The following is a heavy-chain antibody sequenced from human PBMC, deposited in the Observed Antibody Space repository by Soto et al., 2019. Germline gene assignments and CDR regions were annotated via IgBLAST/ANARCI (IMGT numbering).Heavy chain of an antibody. V-gene: IGHV4-39*01. CDR2: IYYSGST. D-gene: IGHD4-4*01. CDR1: GGSISSSSYY. Sequence: SEILCLSWTVSGGSISSSSYYWGWIRQPPGKGLEWIGSIYYSGSTYYNPSLKSRVTISVDTSKNQFSLKLSSVTAADTAVYYCARHDGSNSLRYSWFDPWGQGTLVTVS. CDR3: ARHDGSNSLRYSWFDP. J-gene: IGHJ5*02.